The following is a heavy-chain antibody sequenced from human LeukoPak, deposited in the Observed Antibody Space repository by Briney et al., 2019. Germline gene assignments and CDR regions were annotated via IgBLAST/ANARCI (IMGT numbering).Heavy chain of an antibody. CDR2: INWSGGST. D-gene: IGHD3-10*01. CDR3: ARGSATYYRYFDY. CDR1: GFSFSSYS. J-gene: IGHJ4*02. V-gene: IGHV3-20*04. Sequence: GGSLRLSCAASGFSFSSYSMKWVRQAPGKGLEWVSGINWSGGSTGYADSVKGRFTISRDNAKNSLYLQMNSLRAEDTALYYCARGSATYYRYFDYWGQGILVTVSS.